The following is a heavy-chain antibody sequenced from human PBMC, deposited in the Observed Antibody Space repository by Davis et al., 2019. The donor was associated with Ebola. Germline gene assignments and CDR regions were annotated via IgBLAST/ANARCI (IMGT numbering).Heavy chain of an antibody. D-gene: IGHD2-21*02. Sequence: AASVTVSCKASGYTFTTYYMHWVRQAPGQGLEWMGIINPSGGSTSYAQKFQGRVTMTRDTSTSTVYMELSSLRSEDTAVYYCAREVIVVVTAAQDGYYYYGMDVWGQGTTVTVSS. J-gene: IGHJ6*02. CDR2: INPSGGST. CDR1: GYTFTTYY. V-gene: IGHV1-46*03. CDR3: AREVIVVVTAAQDGYYYYGMDV.